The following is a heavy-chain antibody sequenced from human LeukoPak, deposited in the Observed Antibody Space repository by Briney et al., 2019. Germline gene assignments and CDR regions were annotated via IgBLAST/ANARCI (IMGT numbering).Heavy chain of an antibody. CDR3: AKGDVGVRGVGPTFDY. CDR2: ISGSGGST. D-gene: IGHD3-10*01. V-gene: IGHV3-23*01. Sequence: GGSLRLSCAASGFTFSSYAMSWVRQAPGKGLEWVSAISGSGGSTYYADSVKGRFTISRDNSKNTLYLQMNSLRAEDTAVYYCAKGDVGVRGVGPTFDYWGQGTLVTVSS. CDR1: GFTFSSYA. J-gene: IGHJ4*02.